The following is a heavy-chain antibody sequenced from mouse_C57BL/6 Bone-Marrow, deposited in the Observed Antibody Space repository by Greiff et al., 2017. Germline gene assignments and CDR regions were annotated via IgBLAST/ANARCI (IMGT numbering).Heavy chain of an antibody. J-gene: IGHJ2*01. CDR3: AAPTGVFDY. D-gene: IGHD4-1*01. Sequence: VQLQQSGAELVRPGASVKLSCTASGFTFTDYYMHWVKQRPEQGLEWIGRIYPEDGDTDYAPTFQGKATLTADPSSNTAYLQLSSLTSEDSAVYYCAAPTGVFDYWGQGTTLTVSS. CDR1: GFTFTDYY. CDR2: IYPEDGDT. V-gene: IGHV14-1*01.